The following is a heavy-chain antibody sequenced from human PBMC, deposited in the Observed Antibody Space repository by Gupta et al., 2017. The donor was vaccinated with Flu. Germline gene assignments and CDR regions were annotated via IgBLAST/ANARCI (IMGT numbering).Heavy chain of an antibody. J-gene: IGHJ6*03. D-gene: IGHD1-26*01. CDR2: ISYDGSNK. Sequence: KGLEWVAVISYDGSNKYYADAVKGRFTISRDNSKNTLYLQMNSLRAEDTAVYYCAKEEYRGSYSAPFYYMDVWGKGTTVTVSS. CDR3: AKEEYRGSYSAPFYYMDV. V-gene: IGHV3-30*18.